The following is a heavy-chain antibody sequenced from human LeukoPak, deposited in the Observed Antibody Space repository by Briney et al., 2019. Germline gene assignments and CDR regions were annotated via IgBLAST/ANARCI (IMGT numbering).Heavy chain of an antibody. CDR2: INAGNGDT. J-gene: IGHJ6*04. Sequence: GASVKVSCKASGYTFTNYVVHWVRQAPGQRPEWMGWINAGNGDTKYSQNFQGRVTITRDTSASTAYMELSSLRSEDTAVYYCARTLWFGRAYYGMDVWGKGTTVTVSS. V-gene: IGHV1-3*01. CDR3: ARTLWFGRAYYGMDV. CDR1: GYTFTNYV. D-gene: IGHD3-10*01.